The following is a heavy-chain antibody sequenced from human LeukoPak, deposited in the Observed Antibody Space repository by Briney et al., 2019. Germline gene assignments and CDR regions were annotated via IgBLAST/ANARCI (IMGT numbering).Heavy chain of an antibody. V-gene: IGHV3-7*01. J-gene: IGHJ5*02. CDR3: AKDLGGATRGWFDP. D-gene: IGHD3-16*01. CDR2: IKQDGSEK. CDR1: GFTFSSYW. Sequence: QTGGSLRLSRAASGFTFSSYWMSWVRQAPGKGLEWVANIKQDGSEKYYVDSVKGRFTISRDNAKNSLYLQMNSLRAEDTAVYYCAKDLGGATRGWFDPWGQGTLVTVSS.